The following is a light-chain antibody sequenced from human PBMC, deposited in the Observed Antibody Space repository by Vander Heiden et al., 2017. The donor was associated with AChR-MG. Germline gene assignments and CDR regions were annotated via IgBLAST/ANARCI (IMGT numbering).Light chain of an antibody. J-gene: IGKJ2*01. Sequence: EIVMTQSPATLSVSPGERATLSCRASQSVSSTLAWYQQKPGQAPRLLIYCASTRATGIPARFSGSGSGTEFTLTISSLQSEDFAVYYCQQYNNWYTFGQGTKLEIK. CDR1: QSVSST. CDR3: QQYNNWYT. V-gene: IGKV3-15*01. CDR2: CAS.